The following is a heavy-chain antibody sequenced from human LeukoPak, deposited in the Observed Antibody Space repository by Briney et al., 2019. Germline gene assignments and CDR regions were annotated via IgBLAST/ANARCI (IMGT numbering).Heavy chain of an antibody. D-gene: IGHD3-3*01. CDR1: GGSFSGYY. V-gene: IGHV4-34*01. Sequence: HSETLSRTCAVYGGSFSGYYWSWIRQPPGKGLEWIGEINHSGTTNYNPSLKSRVTISVDTSKNQFSLKLSSVTDADTAVYYCARGSDLRITIFGVVYGMDVWGQGTTVTVSS. J-gene: IGHJ6*02. CDR3: ARGSDLRITIFGVVYGMDV. CDR2: INHSGTT.